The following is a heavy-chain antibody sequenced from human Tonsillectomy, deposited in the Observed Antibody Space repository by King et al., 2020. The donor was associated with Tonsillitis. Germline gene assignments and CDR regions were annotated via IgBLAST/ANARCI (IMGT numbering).Heavy chain of an antibody. J-gene: IGHJ1*01. CDR1: GYSFTSYW. Sequence: VQLVETGAEVKKPGESLRISCKGSGYSFTSYWISWVRQMPGKGLEWRGRMDPSDAYTNYSPSFQGHVTLSADKSISTAYLQWSTLKDSDTAMYYCARQTYYYDSSGSDVHCQHWGQGNLVTVSS. V-gene: IGHV5-10-1*03. D-gene: IGHD3-22*01. CDR2: MDPSDAYT. CDR3: ARQTYYYDSSGSDVHCQH.